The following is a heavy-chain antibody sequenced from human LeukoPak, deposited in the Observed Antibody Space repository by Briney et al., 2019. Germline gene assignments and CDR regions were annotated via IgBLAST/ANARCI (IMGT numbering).Heavy chain of an antibody. Sequence: GGSLRLSCAASGFTFSTYSMNWVRQAPGKGLEWVSYISSSGTTIYYADSVKGRFTISRDNAKNSLYLQMNSLRAEDTAVYYCAKDFEAYCRGDCSSYFDYWGQGTLVTVSS. V-gene: IGHV3-48*04. CDR1: GFTFSTYS. D-gene: IGHD2-21*02. CDR3: AKDFEAYCRGDCSSYFDY. J-gene: IGHJ4*02. CDR2: ISSSGTTI.